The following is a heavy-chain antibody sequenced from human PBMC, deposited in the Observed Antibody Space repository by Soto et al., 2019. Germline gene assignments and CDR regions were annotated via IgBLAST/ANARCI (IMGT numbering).Heavy chain of an antibody. D-gene: IGHD4-17*01. V-gene: IGHV3-11*01. J-gene: IGHJ6*02. Sequence: GGSLRLSCAASGFTFSDYYMSWIRQAPGKGLEWVSYISSSGSTIYYADSVKGRFTISRDNAKNSLYLQMNSLRAEDTAVYYCARDHYGGNSENYYYGMDVWGQGTTVTVSS. CDR3: ARDHYGGNSENYYYGMDV. CDR2: ISSSGSTI. CDR1: GFTFSDYY.